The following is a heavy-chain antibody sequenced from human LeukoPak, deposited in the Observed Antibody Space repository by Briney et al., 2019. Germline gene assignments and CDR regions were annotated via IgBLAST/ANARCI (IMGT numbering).Heavy chain of an antibody. CDR3: AKGGATRGRFEN. J-gene: IGHJ4*02. V-gene: IGHV3-7*01. Sequence: GGSLRLSCAASGFPFDVQTMSWVSQAPGKGLDWVASMKEDGSEIHYVDSVKGRFTISRDNPKNSLYLQMNGLRAEDTAVYYCAKGGATRGRFENWGQGTRVTVSS. D-gene: IGHD1-26*01. CDR2: MKEDGSEI. CDR1: GFPFDVQT.